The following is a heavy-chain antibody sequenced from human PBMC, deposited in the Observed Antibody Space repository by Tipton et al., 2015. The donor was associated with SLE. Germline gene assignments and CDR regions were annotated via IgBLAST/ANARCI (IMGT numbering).Heavy chain of an antibody. D-gene: IGHD6-13*01. J-gene: IGHJ6*02. CDR3: ARDGGQRVISGTYGFYYYGLDV. CDR1: GGSISSYY. Sequence: TLSLTCTVSGGSISSYYWSWIRQPAGGGLEWIGRIYTNENTNYNPSLKSRVTMSVDTSKNHFSLKRISVTAADTAVYYCARDGGQRVISGTYGFYYYGLDVWGQGTTVTVSS. CDR2: IYTNENT. V-gene: IGHV4-4*07.